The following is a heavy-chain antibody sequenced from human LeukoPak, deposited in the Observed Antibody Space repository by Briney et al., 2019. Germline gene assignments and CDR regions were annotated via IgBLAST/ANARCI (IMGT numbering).Heavy chain of an antibody. CDR2: IWYDGSNQ. D-gene: IGHD6-13*01. J-gene: IGHJ4*02. Sequence: PAGSLRLSCAASGSSFGNYDMHWVRQAPGKGLEWVAVIWYDGSNQYYADSVKGRFTISRDNSKNTLYLQMNSLRAEDTAVYYCARDSSQNFDYWGQGTLVTVAS. CDR3: ARDSSQNFDY. CDR1: GSSFGNYD. V-gene: IGHV3-33*01.